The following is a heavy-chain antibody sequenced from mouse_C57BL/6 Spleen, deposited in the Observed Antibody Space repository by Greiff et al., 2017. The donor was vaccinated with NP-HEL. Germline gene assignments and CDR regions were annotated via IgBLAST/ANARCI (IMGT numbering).Heavy chain of an antibody. D-gene: IGHD2-4*01. CDR3: ASFDYDGKNAMDY. V-gene: IGHV5-17*01. J-gene: IGHJ4*01. Sequence: EVHLVESGGGLVKPGGSLKLSCAASGFTFSDYGMHWVRQAPEKGLEWVAYISSGSSTIYYADTVKGRFTISRDNAKNTLFLQMTSLRSEDTAMYYCASFDYDGKNAMDYWGQGTSVTVSS. CDR2: ISSGSSTI. CDR1: GFTFSDYG.